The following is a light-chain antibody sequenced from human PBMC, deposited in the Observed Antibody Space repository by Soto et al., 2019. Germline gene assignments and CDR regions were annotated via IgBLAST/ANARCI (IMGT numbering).Light chain of an antibody. CDR2: GAS. Sequence: EILMTQSPATLSVSPGERATLSCSASQTVTTNLAWYQQKPGQAPRLLIYGASTRATGISDRFSGSGSGTEFTLTISSLQSEDFAVYYCQQYNRWPPWTFGQGTKVDIK. J-gene: IGKJ1*01. CDR3: QQYNRWPPWT. V-gene: IGKV3-15*01. CDR1: QTVTTN.